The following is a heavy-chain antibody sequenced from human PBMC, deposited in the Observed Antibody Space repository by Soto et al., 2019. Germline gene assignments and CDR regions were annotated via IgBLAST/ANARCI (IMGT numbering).Heavy chain of an antibody. V-gene: IGHV1-3*01. CDR2: INAGNGNT. J-gene: IGHJ5*02. CDR3: ARDLSSSWYYWFDP. Sequence: ASVKVSCKASGXTFTSYAMHWVRQAPGQRLEWMGWINAGNGNTKYSQKFQGRVTITRDTSASTAYMELSSLRSEDTAVYYCARDLSSSWYYWFDPWGQGTLVTVSS. D-gene: IGHD6-13*01. CDR1: GXTFTSYA.